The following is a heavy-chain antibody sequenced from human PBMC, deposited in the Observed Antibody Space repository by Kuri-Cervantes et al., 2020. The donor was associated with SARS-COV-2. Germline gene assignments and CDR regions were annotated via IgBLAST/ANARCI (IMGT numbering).Heavy chain of an antibody. CDR3: AIRVEKGVGDYYYYYYMDV. Sequence: SGKVCCKASGGTFSSYAISWVRQAPGQGLEWMGGIIPIFGTANYAQKFQGGVTITTDESTSTAYMELSSLRSEDTAVYYCAIRVEKGVGDYYYYYYMDVWGKGTTVTVSS. V-gene: IGHV1-69*05. CDR2: IIPIFGTA. J-gene: IGHJ6*03. CDR1: GGTFSSYA. D-gene: IGHD3-10*01.